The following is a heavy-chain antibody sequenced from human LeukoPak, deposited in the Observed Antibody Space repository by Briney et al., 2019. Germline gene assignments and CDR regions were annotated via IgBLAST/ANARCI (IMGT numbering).Heavy chain of an antibody. CDR3: ARSNPGYCSGGSLRCAI. D-gene: IGHD2-15*01. V-gene: IGHV3-23*01. Sequence: GGSLRLSCAASGFTFSSYAMSWVRQAPGKGVEWVSAISVSGGSTYCADSVKGRFTISRDNAKNSLYLQMNSLRAEDTAVYYCARSNPGYCSGGSLRCAIWGQGTMVTVSS. CDR1: GFTFSSYA. J-gene: IGHJ3*02. CDR2: ISVSGGST.